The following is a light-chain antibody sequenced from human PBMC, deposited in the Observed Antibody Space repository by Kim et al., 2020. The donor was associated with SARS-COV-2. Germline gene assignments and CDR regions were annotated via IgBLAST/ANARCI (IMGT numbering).Light chain of an antibody. Sequence: GQSVTISCTGTSGDVGGYKYVSWFQQHPGKAPKLIIYDVTQRPSGVPDRFSGSKSGDTASLSISGLQAEDEADYYCCSYAGSYTYVFGPGTKVTVL. V-gene: IGLV2-11*03. CDR2: DVT. CDR3: CSYAGSYTYV. CDR1: SGDVGGYKY. J-gene: IGLJ1*01.